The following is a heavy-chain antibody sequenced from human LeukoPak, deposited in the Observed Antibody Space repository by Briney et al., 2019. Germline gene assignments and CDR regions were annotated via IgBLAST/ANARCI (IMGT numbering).Heavy chain of an antibody. Sequence: GGSLRLSCVASGFTFSDHFLSWIRQAPGKGLEWVAYIHVSSNPTYYAASVEGRFTITRDNAKNSVYLQMNSLRAEDTAIYYCARGHYGLDYWGQGTLVTVS. CDR1: GFTFSDHF. J-gene: IGHJ4*02. D-gene: IGHD4-17*01. V-gene: IGHV3-11*04. CDR3: ARGHYGLDY. CDR2: IHVSSNPT.